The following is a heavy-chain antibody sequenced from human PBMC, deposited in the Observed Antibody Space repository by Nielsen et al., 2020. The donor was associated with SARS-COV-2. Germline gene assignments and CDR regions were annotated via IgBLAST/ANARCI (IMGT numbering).Heavy chain of an antibody. V-gene: IGHV4-59*12. CDR2: IYYSGST. J-gene: IGHJ4*02. CDR1: GGSISSYY. Sequence: SETLSLTCTVSGGSISSYYWSWIRQPPGKGLEWIGYIYYSGSTNYNPSLKSRVTISVDTSKNQFSLKLSSVTTADTAVYYCARADISSSWLFDYWGQGTLVTVSS. CDR3: ARADISSSWLFDY. D-gene: IGHD6-13*01.